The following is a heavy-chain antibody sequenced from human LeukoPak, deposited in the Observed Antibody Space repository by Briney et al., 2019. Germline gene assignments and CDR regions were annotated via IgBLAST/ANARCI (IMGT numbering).Heavy chain of an antibody. Sequence: ASVKVSCKASGYTFTSYGISWVRQAPGQGLEWMGWISAYNGNTNYAQKLQGRVTMTTDTSTSTAYMELRSLRSDDTAVYYCVRAPSTYDILTGQWGSVDYWGQGTLVTVSS. CDR3: VRAPSTYDILTGQWGSVDY. D-gene: IGHD3-9*01. V-gene: IGHV1-18*01. J-gene: IGHJ4*02. CDR2: ISAYNGNT. CDR1: GYTFTSYG.